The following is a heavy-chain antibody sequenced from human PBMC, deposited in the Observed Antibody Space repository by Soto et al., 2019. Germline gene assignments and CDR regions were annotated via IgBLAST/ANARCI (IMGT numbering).Heavy chain of an antibody. Sequence: GESLKISCQASGYSFISSWIGWVRQMPGKGLEWMGIIYPGDSDTRYSPSFQGQVTISADKSTSTAYLQMNSLRAEDTAIYYCAKKVNSGSGSQYFDYWGQGTLVTVSS. V-gene: IGHV5-51*01. CDR3: AKKVNSGSGSQYFDY. D-gene: IGHD3-10*01. CDR2: IYPGDSDT. CDR1: GYSFISSW. J-gene: IGHJ4*02.